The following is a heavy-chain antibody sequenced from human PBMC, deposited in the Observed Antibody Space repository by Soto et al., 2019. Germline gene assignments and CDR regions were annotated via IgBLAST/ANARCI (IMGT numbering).Heavy chain of an antibody. J-gene: IGHJ5*02. CDR1: GGTFSSYA. CDR2: IIPIFGTA. Sequence: QVQLVQSGAEVKKPGSSVKVSCKASGGTFSSYAISWVRQAPGQGLEWMGGIIPIFGTANYAQKFQDRVTITADESTSTGYMELSSLRSEDTAVYYCARVFSPNDSSGYFNWFDPWGQGTLVTVSS. D-gene: IGHD3-22*01. V-gene: IGHV1-69*01. CDR3: ARVFSPNDSSGYFNWFDP.